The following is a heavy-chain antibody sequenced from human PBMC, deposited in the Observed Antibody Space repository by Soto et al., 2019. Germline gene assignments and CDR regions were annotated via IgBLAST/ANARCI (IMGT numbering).Heavy chain of an antibody. D-gene: IGHD6-19*01. J-gene: IGHJ6*02. V-gene: IGHV3-30*18. CDR1: GFTFSSYG. CDR3: AKDFYSSGWYGHNYYYYGMDV. Sequence: QVQLVESGGGVVQPGRSLRLSCAASGFTFSSYGMHWVRQAPGKGLEWVAVISYDGSNKYYADSVKGRFTISRDNSKNTLYLQMNSLRAEDTAVYYCAKDFYSSGWYGHNYYYYGMDVWGQGTTVTVSS. CDR2: ISYDGSNK.